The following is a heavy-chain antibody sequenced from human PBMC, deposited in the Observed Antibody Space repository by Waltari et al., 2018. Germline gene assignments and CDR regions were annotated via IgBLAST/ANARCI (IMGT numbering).Heavy chain of an antibody. J-gene: IGHJ4*02. CDR2: IYYSGTT. CDR3: ARQSYYDESGHD. CDR1: GGSVRRTGYS. Sequence: QLELQESGPGLVKPSGTLSLPCSVAGGSVRRTGYSWVWIRQPPGQGLEGIGSIYYSGTTYYNPSLNSRVTISVDTSKNQFSLKLTAVTAADTAMYFCARQSYYDESGHDWGQGTLVTVSS. D-gene: IGHD3-22*01. V-gene: IGHV4-39*01.